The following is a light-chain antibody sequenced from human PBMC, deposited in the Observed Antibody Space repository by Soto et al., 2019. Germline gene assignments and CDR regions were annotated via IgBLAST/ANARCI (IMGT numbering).Light chain of an antibody. CDR3: SSYTSSSTPYV. Sequence: QSALTQPASVSGAPGQWITISCTGTSSDVGGYNYVSWYQQHPGKAPKLMIYDVSNRPLGVSNRFSGSKSGNTASLTISGLQAEDEADYYCSSYTSSSTPYVFGTGTKVTV. CDR2: DVS. V-gene: IGLV2-14*01. J-gene: IGLJ1*01. CDR1: SSDVGGYNY.